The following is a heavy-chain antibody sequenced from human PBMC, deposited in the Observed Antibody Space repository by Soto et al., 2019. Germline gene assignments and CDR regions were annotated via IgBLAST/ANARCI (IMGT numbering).Heavy chain of an antibody. Sequence: QVQLVQSGAEVKKPGSSVKVSCKASGGTFSSYAISWVRQAPGQGLERMGGIIPIFGTANYAQKFQGRVTITADESTSTAYMELSSLRSEDTAVYYCARGRGGVTTTAHYYGMDVWGQGTTVTVSS. D-gene: IGHD3-10*01. CDR2: IIPIFGTA. CDR3: ARGRGGVTTTAHYYGMDV. J-gene: IGHJ6*02. V-gene: IGHV1-69*12. CDR1: GGTFSSYA.